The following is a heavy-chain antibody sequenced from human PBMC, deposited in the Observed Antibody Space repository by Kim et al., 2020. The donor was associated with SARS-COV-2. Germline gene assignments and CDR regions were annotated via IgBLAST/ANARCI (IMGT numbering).Heavy chain of an antibody. CDR1: GGSFSGYY. CDR3: ARGYDSDAFDI. CDR2: INHSGST. Sequence: SETLSLTCAVYGGSFSGYYWSWIRQPPGKGLEWIGEINHSGSTNYNPSLKSRVTISVDTSKNQFSLKLSSVTAADTAVYYCARGYDSDAFDIWGKGTMVT. V-gene: IGHV4-34*01. D-gene: IGHD3-3*01. J-gene: IGHJ3*02.